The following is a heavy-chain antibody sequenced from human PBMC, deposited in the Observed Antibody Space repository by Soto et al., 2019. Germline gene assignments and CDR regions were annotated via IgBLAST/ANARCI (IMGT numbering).Heavy chain of an antibody. D-gene: IGHD1-26*01. J-gene: IGHJ4*02. Sequence: QVQLQESGPGLVKPSQTLSLTCTVSGGSISSGGYYWSWIRQHPGKGLEWIGYIYYSGSTYYNPSLKSRVTTSVDTSKNQFSLKLSSVTAADTAVYYCARGGGSYYATGNFDYWGQGTLVTVSS. CDR3: ARGGGSYYATGNFDY. CDR2: IYYSGST. V-gene: IGHV4-31*03. CDR1: GGSISSGGYY.